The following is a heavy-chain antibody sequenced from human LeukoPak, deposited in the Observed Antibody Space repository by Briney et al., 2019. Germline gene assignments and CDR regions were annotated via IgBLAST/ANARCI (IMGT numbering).Heavy chain of an antibody. CDR1: GGSFSAYS. D-gene: IGHD6-13*01. V-gene: IGHV4-34*01. Sequence: SETLSLTCAVYGGSFSAYSWSWIRQPPGKGLEWIGEINHSGNTNYIPSLKSRVTISVDTSKNQFSLKLTSVTAADTAVYFCARGSSSTWDDPFDIWGQGTMVTVSS. CDR2: INHSGNT. CDR3: ARGSSSTWDDPFDI. J-gene: IGHJ3*02.